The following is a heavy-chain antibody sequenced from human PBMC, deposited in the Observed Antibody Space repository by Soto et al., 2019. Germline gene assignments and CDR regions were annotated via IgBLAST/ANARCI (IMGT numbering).Heavy chain of an antibody. D-gene: IGHD2-2*01. CDR2: INPNSGGT. CDR1: GYTFTGYY. V-gene: IGHV1-2*04. Sequence: ASVKVSCKASGYTFTGYYMHWVRQAPGQGLEWMGRINPNSGGTNYAQKFQGWVTMTRDTSISTAYMELSRLRSDDTAVYYCARENVAYQDYYYYGMDVWGQGTTVTVSS. J-gene: IGHJ6*02. CDR3: ARENVAYQDYYYYGMDV.